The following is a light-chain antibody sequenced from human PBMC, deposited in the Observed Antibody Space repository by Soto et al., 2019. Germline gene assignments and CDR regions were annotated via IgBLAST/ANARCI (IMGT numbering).Light chain of an antibody. V-gene: IGLV2-14*01. CDR3: SSYTSSSALLVV. Sequence: QSVLTQPASVSGSPGQSITISCTGTSSDVGGYNYVSWYQQHPGKAPKLMIYEVSNRPSGVSNRFSGSKSGNTASLTISGRQAEDEGDYYCSSYTSSSALLVVFGGGTKVTVL. CDR2: EVS. CDR1: SSDVGGYNY. J-gene: IGLJ2*01.